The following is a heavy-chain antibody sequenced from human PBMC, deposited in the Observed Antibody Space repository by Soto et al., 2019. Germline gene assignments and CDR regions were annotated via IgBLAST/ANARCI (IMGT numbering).Heavy chain of an antibody. CDR3: ARDLSWGSNWYYYMDV. J-gene: IGHJ6*03. Sequence: GGSLRLSCAASGFTFSSYGMHWVRQAPGKGLEWVSYISSSSSVIDYADSVKGRFTVSRDNARNSLYLQMNSLRAEDTAVYYCARDLSWGSNWYYYMDVWGKGTTVTVAS. D-gene: IGHD7-27*01. CDR2: ISSSSSVI. CDR1: GFTFSSYG. V-gene: IGHV3-48*01.